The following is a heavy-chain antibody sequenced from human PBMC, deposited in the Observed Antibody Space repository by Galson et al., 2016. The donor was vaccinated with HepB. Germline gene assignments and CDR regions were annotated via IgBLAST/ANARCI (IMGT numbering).Heavy chain of an antibody. CDR2: INHSGTT. D-gene: IGHD1-14*01. J-gene: IGHJ3*02. CDR1: GGPVIDYS. CDR3: ARINRVRTFDI. V-gene: IGHV4-34*01. Sequence: LSLTCGVYGGPVIDYSWNWIRQPPGKGLEWIGEINHSGTTKSNPSLRSRVTISVDTSKSQFSLKLNSVTAADTAIYYCARINRVRTFDIWGQGTLVTVSS.